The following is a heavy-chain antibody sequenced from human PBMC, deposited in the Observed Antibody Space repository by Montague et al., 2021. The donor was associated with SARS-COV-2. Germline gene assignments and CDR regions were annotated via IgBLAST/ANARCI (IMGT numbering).Heavy chain of an antibody. D-gene: IGHD3-9*01. J-gene: IGHJ6*03. Sequence: TLSLTCTVSGGSISSGSYYWSWIRQPAGKGLEWIGRIYTSGSTNYNPSLKSRVTISVDTSKNQFSLKLSAVTAADTAVYYCAREGRTTDYDILTGYYNYYYMDVWGKGTTVTVSS. CDR3: AREGRTTDYDILTGYYNYYYMDV. V-gene: IGHV4-61*02. CDR2: IYTSGST. CDR1: GGSISSGSYY.